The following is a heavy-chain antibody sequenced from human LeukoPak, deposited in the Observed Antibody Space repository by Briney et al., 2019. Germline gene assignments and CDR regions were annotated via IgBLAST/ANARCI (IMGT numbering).Heavy chain of an antibody. CDR2: IYYNGNT. D-gene: IGHD1-26*01. CDR1: GVSISSSNSY. J-gene: IGHJ6*03. CDR3: ARALVSGSYPYYYYYMDV. Sequence: MASETLSLTCTVSGVSISSSNSYWGWNRQPPGKGLEWIGSIYYNGNTYYNPSLKSRVTISVDTSKNQFSLKLSSVTAADTAVYYCARALVSGSYPYYYYYMDVWGKGTTVTVSS. V-gene: IGHV4-39*07.